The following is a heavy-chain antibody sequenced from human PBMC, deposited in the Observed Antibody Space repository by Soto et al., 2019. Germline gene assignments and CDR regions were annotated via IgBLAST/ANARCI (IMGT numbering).Heavy chain of an antibody. D-gene: IGHD5-12*01. Sequence: GSVKVSFKASGYPFTGYYIHLVRQAPGQGLEWMGWINPNNGDTNYAQKFQGRVTMTRDTSTSTAHMDLSSLTFDDTAVYYCARHSGYDYVFDYWGQGTLVTVSS. V-gene: IGHV1-2*02. CDR3: ARHSGYDYVFDY. J-gene: IGHJ4*02. CDR1: GYPFTGYY. CDR2: INPNNGDT.